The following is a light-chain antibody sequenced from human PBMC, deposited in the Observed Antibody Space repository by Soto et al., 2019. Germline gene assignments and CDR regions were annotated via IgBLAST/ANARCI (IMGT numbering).Light chain of an antibody. CDR1: QSVLYSSNNKNY. J-gene: IGKJ3*01. CDR3: QQFYSTPFT. Sequence: DIVMTQSPDSLAVSLGERATINCQSSQSVLYSSNNKNYLAGNQQKPGQPPKLLIYWASTRESGVPDRFSGSGSGTDFTLTISSLQAEDVAVYYCQQFYSTPFTFGPGTKVDI. CDR2: WAS. V-gene: IGKV4-1*01.